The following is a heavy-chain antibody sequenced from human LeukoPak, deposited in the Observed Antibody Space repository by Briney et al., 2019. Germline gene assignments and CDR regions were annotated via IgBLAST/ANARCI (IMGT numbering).Heavy chain of an antibody. D-gene: IGHD4-17*01. CDR1: GFTFDDYA. CDR2: ISWNSGSI. J-gene: IGHJ4*02. Sequence: GGSLRLSCAASGFTFDDYAMHWVRHAPGESLEWVSGISWNSGSIGYADSVKGRFTISRDNAKNSLYLQMNSLRAEDTALYYCAKDIGGDFDYWGQGTLVTVSS. CDR3: AKDIGGDFDY. V-gene: IGHV3-9*01.